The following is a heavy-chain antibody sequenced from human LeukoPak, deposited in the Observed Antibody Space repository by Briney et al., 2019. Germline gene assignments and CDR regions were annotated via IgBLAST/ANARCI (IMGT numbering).Heavy chain of an antibody. CDR1: GGTFSSYA. Sequence: SVKVSCKASGGTFSSYAISWVRQAPGQGLEWMGGIIPIFGTANYAQKFQGRVTITTDESTSTAYMELSSLRSEDTAVYYCARGGEIRFLEWSRNYYYYYMDVWGKGTTVTVSS. D-gene: IGHD3-3*01. CDR2: IIPIFGTA. J-gene: IGHJ6*03. CDR3: ARGGEIRFLEWSRNYYYYYMDV. V-gene: IGHV1-69*05.